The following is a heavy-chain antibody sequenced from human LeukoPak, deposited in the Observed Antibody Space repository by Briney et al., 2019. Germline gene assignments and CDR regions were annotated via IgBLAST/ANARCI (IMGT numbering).Heavy chain of an antibody. V-gene: IGHV1-18*01. CDR3: ASLSLGSGYYY. J-gene: IGHJ4*02. CDR1: GYTFTSYG. D-gene: IGHD3-3*01. CDR2: ISAYNGNT. Sequence: ASVKVSCKASGYTFTSYGISWVPQAPGQGLEWMGWISAYNGNTNYAQKLQGRVTMTTDTSTSTVYMELSSLRSEDTAVYYCASLSLGSGYYYWGQGTLVTVSS.